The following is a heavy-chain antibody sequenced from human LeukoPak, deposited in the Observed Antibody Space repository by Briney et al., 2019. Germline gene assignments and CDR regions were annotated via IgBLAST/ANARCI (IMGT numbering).Heavy chain of an antibody. CDR2: ISGSGGST. CDR1: GFTFRSYA. Sequence: GGSLRLSCAASGFTFRSYAMTWVRQAPGKGLEWVSAISGSGGSTYYADSVKGRFTISRDNSKNTLYLQMNSLRAEDTAVYYCARTVVVVAATNGLGDYWGQGTLVTVSS. D-gene: IGHD2-15*01. J-gene: IGHJ4*02. CDR3: ARTVVVVAATNGLGDY. V-gene: IGHV3-23*01.